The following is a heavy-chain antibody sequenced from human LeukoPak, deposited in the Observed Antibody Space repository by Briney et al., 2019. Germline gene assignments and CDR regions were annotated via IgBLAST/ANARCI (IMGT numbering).Heavy chain of an antibody. J-gene: IGHJ4*02. CDR2: ISSSSSYI. D-gene: IGHD1-26*01. V-gene: IGHV3-21*01. Sequence: GGSLRLSCAASGFTFSSYSMNWVRQAPGKGLEWVSSISSSSSYIYYADSVKGRFTISRDNAKNSLYLQMNSLRAGDTAVYYCARVIPLGSYHRAGFWGQGTLVAVSS. CDR1: GFTFSSYS. CDR3: ARVIPLGSYHRAGF.